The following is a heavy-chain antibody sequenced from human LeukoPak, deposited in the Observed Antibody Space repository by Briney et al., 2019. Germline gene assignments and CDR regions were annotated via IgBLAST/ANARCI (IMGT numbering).Heavy chain of an antibody. CDR1: GFTFSSYA. D-gene: IGHD6-19*01. J-gene: IGHJ4*02. CDR3: AKLKQWQPQRYFFEY. V-gene: IGHV3-23*01. CDR2: FSGTSTN. Sequence: GGSLRLSCAASGFTFSSYAMSCVRHAPGKGLEWVSTFSGTSTNSYADAVKGRVTISRDNSKNTLYLQMNSLRAEDTAVYYCAKLKQWQPQRYFFEYWGQGALVTVAS.